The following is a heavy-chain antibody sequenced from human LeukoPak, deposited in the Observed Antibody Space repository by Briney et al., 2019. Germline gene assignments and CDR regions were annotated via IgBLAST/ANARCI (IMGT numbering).Heavy chain of an antibody. V-gene: IGHV3-49*04. CDR1: GFTFGDYA. Sequence: GESLKISCTASGFTFGDYAMSWVRQAPGKGLEWVGFIRSKAYGGTTEYAASVKGRFTISRDDSKSIAYLQMNSLKTEDTAVYYCTRGEEFFDYWGQGTLVTVSS. D-gene: IGHD3-10*01. J-gene: IGHJ4*02. CDR2: IRSKAYGGTT. CDR3: TRGEEFFDY.